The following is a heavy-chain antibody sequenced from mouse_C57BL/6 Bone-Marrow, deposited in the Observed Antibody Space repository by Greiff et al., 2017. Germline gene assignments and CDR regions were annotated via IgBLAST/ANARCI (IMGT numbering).Heavy chain of an antibody. CDR2: IDPSDSET. D-gene: IGHD1-1*01. CDR1: GYTFTSYW. Sequence: QVQLQQPGAELVRPGSSVKLSCKASGYTFTSYWMHWVKQRPIQGLEWIGNIDPSDSETHYNQKFKDKATLTVDKSSSTAYMQLSSLTSEDSAVYYCARLVGYYGSSSWFAYWGQGTLVTVSA. V-gene: IGHV1-52*01. CDR3: ARLVGYYGSSSWFAY. J-gene: IGHJ3*01.